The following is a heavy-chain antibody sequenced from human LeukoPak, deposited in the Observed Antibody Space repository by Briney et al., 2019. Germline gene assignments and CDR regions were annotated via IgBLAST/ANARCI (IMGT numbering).Heavy chain of an antibody. D-gene: IGHD1-1*01. Sequence: SQTLSLTCTVSGGSISSGDYYWSWIRQPPGKGLEWIGYIYYSGSTYYNPSLKSRVTISVDTSKSQFSLKLSSVTAADTAVYYCARVPTWKNWNDVFYWGQGTLVTVSS. CDR2: IYYSGST. V-gene: IGHV4-30-4*01. J-gene: IGHJ4*02. CDR3: ARVPTWKNWNDVFY. CDR1: GGSISSGDYY.